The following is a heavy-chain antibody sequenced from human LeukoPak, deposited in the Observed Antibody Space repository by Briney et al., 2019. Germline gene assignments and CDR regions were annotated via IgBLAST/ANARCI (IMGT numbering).Heavy chain of an antibody. V-gene: IGHV4-4*07. CDR2: IYTSGST. CDR3: AIGLGYCSSTSCYVYFDY. CDR1: GGSISSYY. D-gene: IGHD2-2*01. Sequence: PSETLSLTCTVSGGSISSYYSSWIRQPAGKGLEWIGRIYTSGSTNYNPSLKSRVTMSVDTSKNQFSLKLSSVTAADTAVYYCAIGLGYCSSTSCYVYFDYWGQGTLVTVPS. J-gene: IGHJ4*02.